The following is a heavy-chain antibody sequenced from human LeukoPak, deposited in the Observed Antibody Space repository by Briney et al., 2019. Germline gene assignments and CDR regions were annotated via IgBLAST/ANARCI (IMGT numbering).Heavy chain of an antibody. D-gene: IGHD1-26*01. CDR1: GGSISSGGYY. Sequence: SETLSLTCTVSGGSISSGGYYWSWIRQPPGKGLEWIGYIYYSGSTNYNPSLKSRVTISVDTSKNQFSLKLSSVTAADTAVYYCARHFSGSYESYYYYGMDVWGQGTTVTVSS. CDR3: ARHFSGSYESYYYYGMDV. CDR2: IYYSGST. J-gene: IGHJ6*02. V-gene: IGHV4-61*08.